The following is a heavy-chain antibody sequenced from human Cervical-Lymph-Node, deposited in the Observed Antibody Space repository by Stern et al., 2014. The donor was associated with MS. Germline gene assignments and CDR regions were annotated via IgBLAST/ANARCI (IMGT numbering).Heavy chain of an antibody. Sequence: VQLEESGAEVKKPGSSVKVSCKASGGTFSSSTISWVRQAPGQGLEWMGGIIPLFGTANYAQKFQGRVTITADESTSTAYMELSSLRSEDTAVYYCARELSQVLVYWGQGTLLTVSS. V-gene: IGHV1-69*01. J-gene: IGHJ4*02. CDR1: GGTFSSST. CDR3: ARELSQVLVY. CDR2: IIPLFGTA.